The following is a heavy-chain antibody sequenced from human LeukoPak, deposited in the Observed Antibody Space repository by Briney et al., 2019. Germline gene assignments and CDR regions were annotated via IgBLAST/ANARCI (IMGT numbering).Heavy chain of an antibody. D-gene: IGHD4-17*01. Sequence: PGGSLRLSCAASGFTFRTYAMNWVRQAPGKGLEWVAVISDDGSNKYYAESVKGQFTISRDNSKNTLYLQMNGLRAEDTAVYYCARAFSTTAFDYWGQGTLVTVSS. CDR3: ARAFSTTAFDY. V-gene: IGHV3-30*04. CDR2: ISDDGSNK. J-gene: IGHJ4*02. CDR1: GFTFRTYA.